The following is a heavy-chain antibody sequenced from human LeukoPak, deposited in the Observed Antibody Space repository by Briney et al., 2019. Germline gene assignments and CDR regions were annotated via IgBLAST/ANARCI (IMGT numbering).Heavy chain of an antibody. CDR3: ARSPTVVTPFDY. D-gene: IGHD4-23*01. CDR2: ISSSSSYI. V-gene: IGHV3-21*01. J-gene: IGHJ4*02. Sequence: GGSLRLSCAASGFTFSSYWMSWVRQAPGKGLEWVSSISSSSSYIYYADSVKGRFTISRDNAKNSLYLQMNSLRAEDTAVYYCARSPTVVTPFDYWGQGTLVTVSS. CDR1: GFTFSSYW.